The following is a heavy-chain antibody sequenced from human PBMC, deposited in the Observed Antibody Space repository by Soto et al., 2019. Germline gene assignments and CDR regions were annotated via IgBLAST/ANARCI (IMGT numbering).Heavy chain of an antibody. V-gene: IGHV3-23*01. Sequence: EVQLLESGGGLVQPGGSLRLSCAASGFTFSSYAMSWVRQAPGKGLEWVSAISGSGGSTYYADSVKGRFTISRDNSKNTVFLQMTSLRAEDTAVYYCAKDTRELPPVGLWDWGQGTLVTVSS. D-gene: IGHD3-16*01. CDR3: AKDTRELPPVGLWD. CDR1: GFTFSSYA. J-gene: IGHJ4*02. CDR2: ISGSGGST.